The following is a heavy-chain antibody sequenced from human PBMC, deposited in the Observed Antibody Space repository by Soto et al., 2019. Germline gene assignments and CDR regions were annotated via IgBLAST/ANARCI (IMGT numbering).Heavy chain of an antibody. J-gene: IGHJ4*02. Sequence: QVQLVQSGAEVKKPGSAVKVSCKASGGTFSSYAISWVRQAPGQGLEWMGGIIPIFGTANYAEKFQGRVTITADESTSTAYMELSSLRSEDTAVYYCARDSGKVRWLVRPAFDYWGQGTLVTVSS. CDR2: IIPIFGTA. CDR1: GGTFSSYA. D-gene: IGHD6-19*01. CDR3: ARDSGKVRWLVRPAFDY. V-gene: IGHV1-69*12.